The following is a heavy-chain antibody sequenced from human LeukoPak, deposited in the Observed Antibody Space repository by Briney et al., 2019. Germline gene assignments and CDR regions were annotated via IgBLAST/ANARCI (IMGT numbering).Heavy chain of an antibody. D-gene: IGHD6-6*01. Sequence: GRSLRLSCAASGFTFSSYSMNWVRQAPGKGLEWVSYISSSSSTIYYADSVKGRFTISRDNAKNSLYLQMNSLRAEDTAVYYCARVGGIAARRHLDYWGQGTLVTVSS. CDR3: ARVGGIAARRHLDY. V-gene: IGHV3-48*01. J-gene: IGHJ4*02. CDR2: ISSSSSTI. CDR1: GFTFSSYS.